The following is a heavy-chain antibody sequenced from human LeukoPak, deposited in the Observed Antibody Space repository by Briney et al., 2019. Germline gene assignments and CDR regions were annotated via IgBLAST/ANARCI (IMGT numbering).Heavy chain of an antibody. CDR3: ARHWRGSYYDTSGSPTPY. Sequence: PSETLSLTCTVSGGSISSSSYYWGWIRQPPGKGLEWIGTIYYSGSTYYNPSLKSRVTISVDTSKNQFSLRLSSVTAADTAVYYCARHWRGSYYDTSGSPTPYWGQGTLVTASS. V-gene: IGHV4-39*01. CDR1: GGSISSSSYY. CDR2: IYYSGST. D-gene: IGHD3-22*01. J-gene: IGHJ4*02.